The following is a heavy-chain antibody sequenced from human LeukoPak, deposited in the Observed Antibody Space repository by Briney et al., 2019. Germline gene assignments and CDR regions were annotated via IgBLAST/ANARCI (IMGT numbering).Heavy chain of an antibody. J-gene: IGHJ6*03. CDR3: AREIVLMMSDAASPYFMDV. CDR1: GASVNDYF. Sequence: SESLSLTCSVSGASVNDYFWSWIRQAPGTGLEWLGQVYSGGAAEYSPSLKGRVTISLDASTNKVSLSLRSATPADTAVYFCAREIVLMMSDAASPYFMDVWGRGTTVTVAS. D-gene: IGHD3-16*01. V-gene: IGHV4-59*02. CDR2: VYSGGAA.